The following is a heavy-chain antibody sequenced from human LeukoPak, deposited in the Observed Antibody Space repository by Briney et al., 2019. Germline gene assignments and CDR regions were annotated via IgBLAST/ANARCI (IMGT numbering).Heavy chain of an antibody. D-gene: IGHD3-22*01. V-gene: IGHV3-30*18. J-gene: IGHJ4*02. CDR1: GFPFSTHS. Sequence: GGSLRLSCAASGFPFSTHSLNWVRQAPGKGLEWVAVISYDGSNKYYADSVKGRFTISRDDSKNTLYLQMNSLRAEDTAVYYCAKDVQDDYDSSGYSHWGQGTLVTVSS. CDR2: ISYDGSNK. CDR3: AKDVQDDYDSSGYSH.